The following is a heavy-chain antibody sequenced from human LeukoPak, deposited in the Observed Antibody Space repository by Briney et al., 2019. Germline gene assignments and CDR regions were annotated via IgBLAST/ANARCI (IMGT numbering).Heavy chain of an antibody. CDR2: IYYSGST. CDR3: ARGTLTFGGVIVGPPDY. J-gene: IGHJ4*02. V-gene: IGHV4-59*01. D-gene: IGHD3-16*02. Sequence: KPSETLSLTCTVSGGSISSYYWSWIRQPPGKGLEWIGYIYYSGSTNYNPSLKSRVTISVDTSKNQFSLKLSSVTAADTAVYYCARGTLTFGGVIVGPPDYWGQGTLVTVSS. CDR1: GGSISSYY.